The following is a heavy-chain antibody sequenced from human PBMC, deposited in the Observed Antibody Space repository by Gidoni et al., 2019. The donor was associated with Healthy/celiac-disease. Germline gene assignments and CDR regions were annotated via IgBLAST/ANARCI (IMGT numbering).Heavy chain of an antibody. CDR3: AAAGYCSSTSCYKAFPDY. CDR2: IVVGSGNT. Sequence: QMQLVQSGPEVKKPGTSVKVSCKASGFTFTSSAVQWVRQARGQRLEWIGWIVVGSGNTNYAQKFQERVTITRDMSTSTAYMELSSLRSEDTAVYYCAAAGYCSSTSCYKAFPDYWGQGTLVTVSS. J-gene: IGHJ4*02. D-gene: IGHD2-2*02. V-gene: IGHV1-58*01. CDR1: GFTFTSSA.